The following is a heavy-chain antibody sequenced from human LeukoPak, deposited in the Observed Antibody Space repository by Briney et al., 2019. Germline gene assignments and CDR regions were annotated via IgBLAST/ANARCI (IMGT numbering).Heavy chain of an antibody. D-gene: IGHD6-13*01. Sequence: ASVKVSCKASAYMFTGYYVHWVRQAPGQGLEWMGWINPNTGDTNYAQRFQGRVTMTRDTSMSTAYMELTRLGSDDTAVYYCARDKGAAGSDYWGQGTLVTVSS. CDR1: AYMFTGYY. J-gene: IGHJ4*02. CDR2: INPNTGDT. CDR3: ARDKGAAGSDY. V-gene: IGHV1-2*02.